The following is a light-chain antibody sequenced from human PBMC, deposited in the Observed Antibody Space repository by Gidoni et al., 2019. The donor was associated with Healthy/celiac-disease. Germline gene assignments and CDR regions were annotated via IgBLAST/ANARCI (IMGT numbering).Light chain of an antibody. Sequence: YVLTHPPSVPLAPGQQPRITCGGNNIGSKSVHWYPQKPGQAPVLVVYDDSDRPSGIPERFSGSNSGNTATLTISRVEAGDEADYYCQVWDSSSDHVVFGGGTKLTVL. CDR1: NIGSKS. CDR2: DDS. CDR3: QVWDSSSDHVV. V-gene: IGLV3-21*02. J-gene: IGLJ2*01.